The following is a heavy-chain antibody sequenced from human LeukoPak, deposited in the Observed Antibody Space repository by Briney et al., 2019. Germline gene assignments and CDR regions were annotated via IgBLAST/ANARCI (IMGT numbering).Heavy chain of an antibody. V-gene: IGHV3-21*01. Sequence: GSLRLSCEASGFTFTTYSMTWVRQAPGKGLEWVSIISSGSSAIFSADALKGRLTISRDDAKNLLYLDMNSLRAEDTAVYYCARGHTTVTRHFDFWGQGTLVTVSS. J-gene: IGHJ4*02. CDR3: ARGHTTVTRHFDF. CDR2: ISSGSSAI. D-gene: IGHD4-17*01. CDR1: GFTFTTYS.